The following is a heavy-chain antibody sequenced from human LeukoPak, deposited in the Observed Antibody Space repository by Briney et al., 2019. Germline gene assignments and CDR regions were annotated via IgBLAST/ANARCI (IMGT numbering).Heavy chain of an antibody. CDR1: GGSLTNYY. J-gene: IGHJ5*02. V-gene: IGHV4-59*08. CDR3: ATSPVTTWWFDP. CDR2: IYYSGNT. D-gene: IGHD4-17*01. Sequence: PSETLSLTCTVSGGSLTNYYWSWIRQPPGKGLEWIGSIYYSGNTYYNPSLKSRVTISVDTSKNQFSLKLSSVTASDTAVYYCATSPVTTWWFDPWGQGTLVTVSS.